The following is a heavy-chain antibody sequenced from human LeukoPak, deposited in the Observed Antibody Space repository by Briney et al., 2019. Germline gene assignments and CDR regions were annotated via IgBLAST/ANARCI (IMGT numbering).Heavy chain of an antibody. CDR3: ARNKQIDA. Sequence: SETLSLTCAVSGHSIGSAYYWGWIRQPPGKGLEWIGSMSPSGDTYRNPSLKSRVTMSIDTSENQFSLKLNSVTAADTAVYYCARNKQIDAWGQGTLVTVSS. CDR1: GHSIGSAYY. V-gene: IGHV4-38-2*01. D-gene: IGHD1/OR15-1a*01. J-gene: IGHJ5*02. CDR2: MSPSGDT.